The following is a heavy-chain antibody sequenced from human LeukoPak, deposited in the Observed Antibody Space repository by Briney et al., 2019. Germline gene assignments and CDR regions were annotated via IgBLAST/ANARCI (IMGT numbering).Heavy chain of an antibody. CDR1: GGSISSSSYY. Sequence: SETLSLTCTVSGGSISSSSYYWGWIRQPPGKGLEWIGSIYYSGSTYYNPSLKSRVTISVDTSKNQFPLKLSSVTAADTAVYYCASLGYSYGSFFDYWGQGTLVTVSS. J-gene: IGHJ4*02. CDR3: ASLGYSYGSFFDY. V-gene: IGHV4-39*06. D-gene: IGHD5-18*01. CDR2: IYYSGST.